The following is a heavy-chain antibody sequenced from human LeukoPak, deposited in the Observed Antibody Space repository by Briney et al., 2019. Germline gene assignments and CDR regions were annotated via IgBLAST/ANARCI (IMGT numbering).Heavy chain of an antibody. CDR3: ARGGRPSSY. CDR1: GGSFSGYY. Sequence: PETLSLTCAVYGGSFSGYYWSWIRQPPGKGLEWIGEINHSGSTNYNPSLKSRVTISVDTSKNQFSLKLSSVTAADTAVYYCARGGRPSSYWGQGTLVTVSS. J-gene: IGHJ4*02. CDR2: INHSGST. V-gene: IGHV4-34*01.